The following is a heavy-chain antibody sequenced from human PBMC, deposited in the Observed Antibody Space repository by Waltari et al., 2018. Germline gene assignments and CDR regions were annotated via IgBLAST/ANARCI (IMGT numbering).Heavy chain of an antibody. CDR3: ARPGGDDAFDI. CDR2: IKSKAANYFT. Sequence: EGQLVESGGGLVQTGGSLRLSCTASESTFSDHYMDWVRQAPGKGLDWIGQIKSKAANYFTIYAASVKGRFTISADKSISTAYLQWSSLKASDTAMYYCARPGGDDAFDIWGQGTMVTVSS. CDR1: ESTFSDHY. D-gene: IGHD2-8*02. J-gene: IGHJ3*02. V-gene: IGHV3-72*01.